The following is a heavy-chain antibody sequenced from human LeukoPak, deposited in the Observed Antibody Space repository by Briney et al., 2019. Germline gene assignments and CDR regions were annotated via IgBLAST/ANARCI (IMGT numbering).Heavy chain of an antibody. J-gene: IGHJ4*02. D-gene: IGHD3-22*01. Sequence: PAESLQISCKGSGYRFTSYWIGWVRQLPGKGLEWMGIIYPGDSDTRYSPSLQGQVTISADKSISTAYLQWSSLKASDTAMYYCARQASSGYSNLRYVDYRGQGTLVTVSS. CDR3: ARQASSGYSNLRYVDY. CDR2: IYPGDSDT. V-gene: IGHV5-51*01. CDR1: GYRFTSYW.